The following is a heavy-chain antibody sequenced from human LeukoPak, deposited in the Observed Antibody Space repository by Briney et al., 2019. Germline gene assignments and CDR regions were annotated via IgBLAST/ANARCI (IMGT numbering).Heavy chain of an antibody. V-gene: IGHV4-59*01. CDR3: ARGHDYGDYGRLYFHY. D-gene: IGHD4-17*01. CDR2: IYYSVST. J-gene: IGHJ4*02. CDR1: GGSISSYY. Sequence: SETLSLTCTVFGGSISSYYWCWIRQPPGKRLEWIGYIYYSVSTNYNPSLNSRVAISVDTSKNQFSLKLSSVTAADTAVYYCARGHDYGDYGRLYFHYWRQGTLVTVSS.